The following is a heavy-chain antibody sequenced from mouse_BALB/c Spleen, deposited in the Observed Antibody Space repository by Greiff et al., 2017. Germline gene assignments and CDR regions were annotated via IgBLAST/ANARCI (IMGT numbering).Heavy chain of an antibody. V-gene: IGHV5-6-5*01. Sequence: EVKRVESGGGLVKPGGSLKLSCAASGFTFSSYAMSWVRQTPEKRLEWVASISSGGSTYYPDSVKGRFTISRDNARNILYLQMSSLRSEDTAMYYCARGLVWGSMDYWGQGTSVTVSS. CDR2: ISSGGST. CDR1: GFTFSSYA. D-gene: IGHD2-10*02. J-gene: IGHJ4*01. CDR3: ARGLVWGSMDY.